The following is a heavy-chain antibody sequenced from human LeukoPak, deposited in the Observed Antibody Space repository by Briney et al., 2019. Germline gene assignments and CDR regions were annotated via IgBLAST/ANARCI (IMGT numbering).Heavy chain of an antibody. D-gene: IGHD3-3*01. CDR3: ARARINYDSSRYGMDV. CDR2: INHSGST. V-gene: IGHV4-34*01. CDR1: GESFSGYY. Sequence: PSETLSLTCAVYGESFSGYYWSWIRQPPGKGLEWIGEINHSGSTNYNPSLKSRVTISVDTSKNQFSLKLSSVTAADTAVYYCARARINYDSSRYGMDVWGQGTTVTVSS. J-gene: IGHJ6*02.